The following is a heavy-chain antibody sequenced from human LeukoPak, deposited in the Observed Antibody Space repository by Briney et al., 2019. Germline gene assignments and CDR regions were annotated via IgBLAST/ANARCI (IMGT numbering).Heavy chain of an antibody. CDR2: IKQDGSEK. V-gene: IGHV3-7*03. D-gene: IGHD3-3*01. CDR1: GFTFSSYW. J-gene: IGHJ6*02. CDR3: ARDIGYYDFWSGYSYYGMDV. Sequence: GGSLRLSCAASGFTFSSYWMSWVRRAPGKGLEWVANIKQDGSEKYYVDSVKGRFTISRDNAKNSLYLQMNSLRAEDMAVYYCARDIGYYDFWSGYSYYGMDVWGQGTTVTVSS.